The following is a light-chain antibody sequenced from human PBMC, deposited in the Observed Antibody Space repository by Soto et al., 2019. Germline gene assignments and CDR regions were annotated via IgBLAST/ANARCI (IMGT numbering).Light chain of an antibody. CDR1: QSISSW. Sequence: GDRVTITCRASQSISSWLAWYQQKPGKAPKLLIYDAPSLESRVPSRFSGSGSGTEFTLTISSLQPDDFATYYCQQYNSYWTFGQGTKVDIK. CDR2: DAP. V-gene: IGKV1-5*01. CDR3: QQYNSYWT. J-gene: IGKJ1*01.